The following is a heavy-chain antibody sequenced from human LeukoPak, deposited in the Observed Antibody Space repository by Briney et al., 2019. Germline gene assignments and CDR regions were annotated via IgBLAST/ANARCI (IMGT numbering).Heavy chain of an antibody. V-gene: IGHV3-23*01. J-gene: IGHJ3*02. CDR2: ITASGGST. CDR3: ARDNWNDVEGAFDI. CDR1: GFTFRNYA. Sequence: GSLRLPCAASGFTFRNYAMNLVRQAPGKGLEWGSGITASGGSTFHADSVKGRFTMSRDNSKNTLYLQMNSLRAEDTAIYYCARDNWNDVEGAFDIWGQGTMVTVSS. D-gene: IGHD1-20*01.